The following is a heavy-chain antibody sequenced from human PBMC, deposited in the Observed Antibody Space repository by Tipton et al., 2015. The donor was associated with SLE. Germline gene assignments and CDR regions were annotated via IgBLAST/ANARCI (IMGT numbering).Heavy chain of an antibody. CDR3: AREGHCSGGSCYSLYFQH. Sequence: GLVKPSENLSLTCTVSGGSISSYYWSWIRQPPGKGLEWIGYLYYTGITNYNPSLKSRVTISVDTSKNQFSLKLSSVTAADTAVYYCAREGHCSGGSCYSLYFQHWGQGSLVTVSS. V-gene: IGHV4-59*01. J-gene: IGHJ1*01. D-gene: IGHD2-15*01. CDR1: GGSISSYY. CDR2: LYYTGIT.